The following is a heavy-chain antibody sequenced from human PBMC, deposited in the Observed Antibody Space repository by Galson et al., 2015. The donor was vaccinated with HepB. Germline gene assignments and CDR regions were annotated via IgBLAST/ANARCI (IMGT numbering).Heavy chain of an antibody. J-gene: IGHJ4*02. Sequence: LRLSCAASGFTFDDYAMHWVRQAPGKGLEWVSGISWNSGSKGYVDSVKGRFTISRDNAKNSLYLQMNSLRAEDTALYYCAKVNHYDSSGYYFDYWGQGTLVTVSS. D-gene: IGHD3-22*01. CDR3: AKVNHYDSSGYYFDY. V-gene: IGHV3-9*01. CDR1: GFTFDDYA. CDR2: ISWNSGSK.